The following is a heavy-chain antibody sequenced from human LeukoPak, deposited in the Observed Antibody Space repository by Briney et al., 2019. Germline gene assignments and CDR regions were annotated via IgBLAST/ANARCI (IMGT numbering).Heavy chain of an antibody. CDR2: IWYDGSNK. D-gene: IGHD3-3*01. Sequence: GGSLRLSCAASGFTFSSYGMHWVRQAPGKGLEWVAVIWYDGSNKYYADSVKGRFTISRDNSKNTLYLQMNSLRAEDTAVYYCAREDDFWSGKFDYWGQGTLVTAS. CDR1: GFTFSSYG. CDR3: AREDDFWSGKFDY. V-gene: IGHV3-33*01. J-gene: IGHJ4*02.